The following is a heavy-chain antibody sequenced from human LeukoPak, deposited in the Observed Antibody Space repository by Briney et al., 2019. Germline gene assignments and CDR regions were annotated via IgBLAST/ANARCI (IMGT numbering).Heavy chain of an antibody. CDR3: AREADSSSWFLPPEGMDV. D-gene: IGHD6-13*01. J-gene: IGHJ6*02. Sequence: GASVKVSCKASGYTFTSYGISWVRQAPGQRLEWMGWISAYNGNTNYAQKLQGRVTMTTDTSTSTAYMELRSLRSDDTAVYYCAREADSSSWFLPPEGMDVWGQGTTVTVSS. CDR2: ISAYNGNT. V-gene: IGHV1-18*01. CDR1: GYTFTSYG.